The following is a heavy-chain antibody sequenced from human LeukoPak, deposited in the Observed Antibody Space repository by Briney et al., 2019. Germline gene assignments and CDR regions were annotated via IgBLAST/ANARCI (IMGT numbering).Heavy chain of an antibody. Sequence: GGSLRLSCVASGFTFSRYWMTWVRQAPGKGPEWVANIKEDGSEKNYVDSVKGRFTVSRDNAKNSLYLQMNSLRVEDTAVYYCASEALYCSSTSALCGMDVWGQGTTVTVSS. D-gene: IGHD2-2*01. CDR2: IKEDGSEK. V-gene: IGHV3-7*01. CDR1: GFTFSRYW. CDR3: ASEALYCSSTSALCGMDV. J-gene: IGHJ6*02.